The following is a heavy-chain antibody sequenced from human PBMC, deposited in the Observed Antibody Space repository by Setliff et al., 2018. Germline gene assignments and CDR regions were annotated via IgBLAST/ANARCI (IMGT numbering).Heavy chain of an antibody. J-gene: IGHJ4*02. Sequence: SETLSLTCTVSGGSISSGGYYWSWIRQHPGKGLEWIGYIHYSGSTHYNPSLKSRVTISVDTSKNQFSLKLSSVTAADTAVYYCARVETYYNFWSGYYAYWGQGTLVTVSS. V-gene: IGHV4-31*03. CDR1: GGSISSGGYY. CDR3: ARVETYYNFWSGYYAY. D-gene: IGHD3-3*01. CDR2: IHYSGST.